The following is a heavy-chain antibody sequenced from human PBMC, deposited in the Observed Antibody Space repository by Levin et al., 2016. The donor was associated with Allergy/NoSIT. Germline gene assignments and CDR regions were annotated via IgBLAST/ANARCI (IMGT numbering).Heavy chain of an antibody. D-gene: IGHD2-2*01. CDR1: GYTFTSYG. V-gene: IGHV1-18*01. CDR2: ISAYNGNT. CDR3: ARDPLLYCSSTSCYEKISDYYYYGMDV. J-gene: IGHJ6*02. Sequence: ASVKVSCKASGYTFTSYGISWVRQAPGQGLEWMGWISAYNGNTNYAQKLQGRVTMTTDTSTSTAYMELRSLRSDDTAVYYCARDPLLYCSSTSCYEKISDYYYYGMDVWGQGTTVTVSS.